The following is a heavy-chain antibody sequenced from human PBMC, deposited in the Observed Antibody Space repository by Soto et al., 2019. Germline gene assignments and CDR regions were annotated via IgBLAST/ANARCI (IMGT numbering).Heavy chain of an antibody. CDR3: ARGGYCSSTSCYSQRYYYYYYGMDV. CDR2: IYHSGST. D-gene: IGHD2-2*01. CDR1: GGSISSSNW. J-gene: IGHJ6*02. V-gene: IGHV4-4*02. Sequence: PSETLSLTCAVSGGSISSSNWWSWVRQPPGKGLEWIGEIYHSGSTNYNPSLKSRVTISVDKSKNQFSLKLSSVTAADTAVYYCARGGYCSSTSCYSQRYYYYYYGMDVWGQGTTVTVSS.